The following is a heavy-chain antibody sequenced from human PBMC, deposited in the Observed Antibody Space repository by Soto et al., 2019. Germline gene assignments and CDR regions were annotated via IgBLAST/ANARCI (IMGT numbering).Heavy chain of an antibody. J-gene: IGHJ6*02. CDR1: GFTFSSYE. CDR2: ISSSGSTI. Sequence: PGESLKISCEASGFTFSSYEMNWVRQAPGKGLEWVSYISSSGSTIYYADSVKGRFTISRDNAKNSLYLQMNSLRAEDTAVYYCARQGAYYDFWSGYQNYYYYGMDVWGQGTTVTVSS. CDR3: ARQGAYYDFWSGYQNYYYYGMDV. D-gene: IGHD3-3*01. V-gene: IGHV3-48*03.